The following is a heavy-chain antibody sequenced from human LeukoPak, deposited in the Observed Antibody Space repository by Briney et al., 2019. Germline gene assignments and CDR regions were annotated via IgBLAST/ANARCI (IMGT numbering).Heavy chain of an antibody. CDR3: ARMIGDDAFDI. CDR1: GGSISSRSYY. J-gene: IGHJ3*02. CDR2: IYYSGTT. D-gene: IGHD3-22*01. Sequence: SETLSLTCTVSGGSISSRSYYWGWIRQPPGKGLEWVASIYYSGTTYYNPSLKSRVTISVDTSRNQFSLKLSSVTATDTAVYYCARMIGDDAFDIWGQGTMVTVSS. V-gene: IGHV4-39*01.